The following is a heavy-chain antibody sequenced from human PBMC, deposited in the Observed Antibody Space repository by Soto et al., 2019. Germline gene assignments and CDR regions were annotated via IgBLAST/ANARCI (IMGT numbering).Heavy chain of an antibody. CDR3: AKGAVAGTPTSYYYYGMDV. J-gene: IGHJ6*02. CDR2: IIPIFGTV. Sequence: QVQLLQSGAEVKKPGSSVRVSCEASGGTFRTYAISWVRQAPGQGLEWMGEIIPIFGTVNYAQKIQGRVTITADESXTXVXLDLRSLRSEDTAVYYCAKGAVAGTPTSYYYYGMDVWGQGTTVTVSS. V-gene: IGHV1-69*12. D-gene: IGHD6-19*01. CDR1: GGTFRTYA.